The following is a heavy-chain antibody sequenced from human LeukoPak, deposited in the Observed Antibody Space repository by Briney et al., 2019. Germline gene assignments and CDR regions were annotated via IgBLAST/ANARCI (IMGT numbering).Heavy chain of an antibody. V-gene: IGHV3-23*01. CDR2: ISGSGGST. CDR1: GFTFSSYA. D-gene: IGHD6-19*01. J-gene: IGHJ4*02. CDR3: ARGAGSFEY. Sequence: GGSLRLSCATSGFTFSSYAMSWVRQAPGKGLEWVSAISGSGGSTYYADSVKGRFTISRDNSKNTLYLQMNGLTAEDTAVYYCARGAGSFEYWGQGALVTVSS.